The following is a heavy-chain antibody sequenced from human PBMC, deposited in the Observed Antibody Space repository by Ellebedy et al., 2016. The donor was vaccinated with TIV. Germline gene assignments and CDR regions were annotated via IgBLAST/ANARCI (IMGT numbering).Heavy chain of an antibody. CDR2: LSGSGGRT. CDR1: GFTFGSYA. Sequence: ETLSLXXAASGFTFGSYAMNWVRQAPGKGLEWVSGLSGSGGRTYYADSVKGRFAISRDNFKNTVSLLMSSLRAEDMAVYYCAKGDEFWSGYSPTYHYGMDVWGQGTTVTVSS. CDR3: AKGDEFWSGYSPTYHYGMDV. D-gene: IGHD3-3*01. J-gene: IGHJ6*02. V-gene: IGHV3-23*01.